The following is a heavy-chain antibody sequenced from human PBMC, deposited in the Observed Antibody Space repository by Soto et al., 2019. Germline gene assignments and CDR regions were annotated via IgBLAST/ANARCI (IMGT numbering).Heavy chain of an antibody. D-gene: IGHD1-1*01. Sequence: QVQLQESGPGLVKPSETLSLTCTVSSGSISLNYWTWIRQPPGKGLEWIGSVYNSGSTNYNPSLKSRVTISVDTSKNQCSLRLSSVTAADTAVDYCARGRQSYKWNDVGYWGQGTLVIVSS. J-gene: IGHJ4*02. V-gene: IGHV4-59*01. CDR2: VYNSGST. CDR1: SGSISLNY. CDR3: ARGRQSYKWNDVGY.